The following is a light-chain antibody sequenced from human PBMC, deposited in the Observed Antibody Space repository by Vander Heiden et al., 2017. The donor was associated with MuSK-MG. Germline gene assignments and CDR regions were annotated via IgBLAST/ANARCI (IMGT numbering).Light chain of an antibody. CDR2: DAG. V-gene: IGLV2-14*03. J-gene: IGLJ2*01. CDR3: SSYTTTSTLV. Sequence: SALTQPASVSGSPGQSNTISCTGTRSEVGAHNFVCWYQQHPGNAPKFIIYDAGKRAAGVPSRFSGSKSGNTASLTISGRQPEDEADYYVSSYTTTSTLVFGGGTKLTVL. CDR1: RSEVGAHNF.